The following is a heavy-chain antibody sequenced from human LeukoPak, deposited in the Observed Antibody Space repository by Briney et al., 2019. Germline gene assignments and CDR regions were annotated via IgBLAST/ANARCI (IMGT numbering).Heavy chain of an antibody. V-gene: IGHV4-59*01. J-gene: IGHJ4*02. D-gene: IGHD5-18*01. Sequence: SETLSLTCAVYGGSFSGYYWSWIRQPPGKGLEWIGYIYYGGSTNYNPSLKSRVTISVDTSKNQFSLKLSSVTAADTAVYYCATGYSYGTAFDYWGQGTLVTVSS. CDR3: ATGYSYGTAFDY. CDR2: IYYGGST. CDR1: GGSFSGYY.